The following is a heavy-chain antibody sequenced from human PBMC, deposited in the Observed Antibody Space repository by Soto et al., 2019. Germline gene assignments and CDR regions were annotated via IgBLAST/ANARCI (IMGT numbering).Heavy chain of an antibody. D-gene: IGHD4-17*01. CDR3: ARDNGDYGGFFDY. Sequence: EVQLVESGGGLVQPGGSLRLSCAASGFTFSSYWMSWVRQAPGKGLEWVANIKQDGSEKYYVDSVKGRFTISRDNAKNSLYLQMNRLRAEDTAVYYCARDNGDYGGFFDYWGQGTLVTVSS. J-gene: IGHJ4*02. V-gene: IGHV3-7*01. CDR2: IKQDGSEK. CDR1: GFTFSSYW.